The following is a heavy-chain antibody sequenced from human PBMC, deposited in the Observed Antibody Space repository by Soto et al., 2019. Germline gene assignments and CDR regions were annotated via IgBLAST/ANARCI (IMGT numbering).Heavy chain of an antibody. J-gene: IGHJ3*02. Sequence: GGSLRLSCAASGFTFSNAWMSWVRQAPGKGLEWVGRIKSKTDGGTTDYAAPVKGRFTISRDDSKNTLYLQMNSLKTEDTAVYYCTTALFSSSWYEDDAFDIWGQGTMVTVSS. V-gene: IGHV3-15*01. CDR1: GFTFSNAW. CDR3: TTALFSSSWYEDDAFDI. CDR2: IKSKTDGGTT. D-gene: IGHD6-13*01.